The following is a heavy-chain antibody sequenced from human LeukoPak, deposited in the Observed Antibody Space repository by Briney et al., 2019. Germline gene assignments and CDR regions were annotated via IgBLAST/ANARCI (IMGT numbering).Heavy chain of an antibody. J-gene: IGHJ6*02. CDR3: ARDLGDIVVVPAALPYYYYYGMDV. CDR1: GYTFTSYG. V-gene: IGHV1-18*01. D-gene: IGHD2-2*01. CDR2: ISAYNGNT. Sequence: ASVKVSCKASGYTFTSYGIGWVRQAPGQGLEWMGWISAYNGNTNYAQKLQGRVTMTTDTSTSTAYMELRSLRSDDTVVYYCARDLGDIVVVPAALPYYYYYGMDVWGQGTTVTVSS.